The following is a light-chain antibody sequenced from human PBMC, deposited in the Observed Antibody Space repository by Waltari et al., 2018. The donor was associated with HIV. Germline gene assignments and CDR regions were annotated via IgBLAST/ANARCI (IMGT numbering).Light chain of an antibody. CDR2: TAS. CDR1: QRIASW. CDR3: QQSNGFVLT. J-gene: IGKJ4*01. V-gene: IGKV1-12*01. Sequence: DIQMTQSPSSVSASVGDRVTITCRASQRIASWLAWYQQRPGKAPNLLIHTASILQSGDPSRFSGSGSGTDFTLTISNLQPEDFGTYYCQQSNGFVLTFGGGTKVEIK.